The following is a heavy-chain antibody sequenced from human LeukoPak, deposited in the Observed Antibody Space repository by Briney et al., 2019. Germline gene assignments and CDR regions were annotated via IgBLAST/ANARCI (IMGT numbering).Heavy chain of an antibody. Sequence: ASVKVSCKVSGYTLTELSMHWVRQAPGKGLEWMGGFDPEDGETIYAQKFQGRVTMTEDTSTDTAYMELSSLRSEDTAVYYCATKITRGYSSSWYWGGWFDPWGQGTLVTVSS. CDR1: GYTLTELS. D-gene: IGHD6-13*01. CDR3: ATKITRGYSSSWYWGGWFDP. J-gene: IGHJ5*02. V-gene: IGHV1-24*01. CDR2: FDPEDGET.